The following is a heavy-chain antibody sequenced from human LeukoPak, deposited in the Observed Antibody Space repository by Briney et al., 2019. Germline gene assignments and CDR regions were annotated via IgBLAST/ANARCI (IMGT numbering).Heavy chain of an antibody. V-gene: IGHV1-3*01. J-gene: IGHJ5*02. Sequence: GASVKVSCKASEYTFTSYAMHWVRQAPGQRLEWMGWINAGNGNTKYSQKFQGRVTITRDTSASTAYMELSSLRSEDTAVYYCARETGAVAGTYRFDPWGQGTLVTVSS. D-gene: IGHD6-19*01. CDR2: INAGNGNT. CDR3: ARETGAVAGTYRFDP. CDR1: EYTFTSYA.